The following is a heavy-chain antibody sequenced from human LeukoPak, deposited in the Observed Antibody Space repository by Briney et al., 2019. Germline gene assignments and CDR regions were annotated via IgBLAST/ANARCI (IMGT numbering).Heavy chain of an antibody. V-gene: IGHV3-21*01. Sequence: PGGSLRLSCAASGFTFSSYSMNWVRQAPGKGLEWVSSISSSSSYIYYADSVKGRFTISRDNAKNSLYLQMNSLRAEDTAVYYRARDLTMIVGNEGAFDIWGQGTMVTVSS. J-gene: IGHJ3*02. D-gene: IGHD3-22*01. CDR2: ISSSSSYI. CDR1: GFTFSSYS. CDR3: ARDLTMIVGNEGAFDI.